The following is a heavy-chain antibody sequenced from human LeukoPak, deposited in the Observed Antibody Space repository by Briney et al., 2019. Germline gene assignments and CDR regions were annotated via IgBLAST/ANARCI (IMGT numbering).Heavy chain of an antibody. V-gene: IGHV3-30*18. J-gene: IGHJ4*02. CDR3: AKEAGYRIWGFDY. CDR2: ISYDGSNK. Sequence: GRSLRLSCAASGFTFSSYGMHWVRQAPGKGLEWVAVISYDGSNKYNADSVKGRFTISRDNSKNTLYLQMNSLRAEDTAVYYCAKEAGYRIWGFDYWGQGTLVTVSS. CDR1: GFTFSSYG. D-gene: IGHD6-13*01.